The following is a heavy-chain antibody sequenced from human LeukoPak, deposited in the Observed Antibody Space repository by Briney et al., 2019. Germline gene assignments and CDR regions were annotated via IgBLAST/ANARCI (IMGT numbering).Heavy chain of an antibody. CDR1: GFTFSRYW. Sequence: GGSLRLSCAASGFTFSRYWMTWVRQAPGKGLDWVADIKQDGSEKYYVDSVKGRFTISRDNAKNSLYLQMNSLRAEDTAMYYCGRGFSYNWVDYWGQGPLVTVSS. CDR2: IKQDGSEK. D-gene: IGHD5-24*01. J-gene: IGHJ4*02. V-gene: IGHV3-7*01. CDR3: GRGFSYNWVDY.